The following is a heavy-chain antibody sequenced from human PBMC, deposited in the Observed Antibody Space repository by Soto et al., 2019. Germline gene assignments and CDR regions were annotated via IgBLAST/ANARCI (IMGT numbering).Heavy chain of an antibody. Sequence: QVQLVQSGAEVKKPGSSVKVSCKASGGTFSSYAISWVRQAPGQGLEWMGGIIPIFGTANYAQKFQGRVTITADESTSTAYMELSSLRSEDTAVYYCPRGFDIVVLPAAETNYYYYGMDVWGRGSTVTASS. CDR2: IIPIFGTA. CDR1: GGTFSSYA. J-gene: IGHJ6*02. D-gene: IGHD2-2*01. V-gene: IGHV1-69*01. CDR3: PRGFDIVVLPAAETNYYYYGMDV.